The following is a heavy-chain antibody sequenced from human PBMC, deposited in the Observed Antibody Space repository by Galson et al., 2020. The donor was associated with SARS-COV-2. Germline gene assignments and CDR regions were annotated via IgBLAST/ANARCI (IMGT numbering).Heavy chain of an antibody. Sequence: ASVKVSCKASRHTFSTSGFSWVRQAPGQGLEWLGWISAYNGDIYYGQKFQGRLTMTTDTSTSTAYMELRSLTSDDTAVYFCATNRLRDDWFAPWGQGTLVTVSS. V-gene: IGHV1-18*01. D-gene: IGHD2-2*01. CDR3: ATNRLRDDWFAP. CDR2: ISAYNGDI. J-gene: IGHJ5*02. CDR1: RHTFSTSG.